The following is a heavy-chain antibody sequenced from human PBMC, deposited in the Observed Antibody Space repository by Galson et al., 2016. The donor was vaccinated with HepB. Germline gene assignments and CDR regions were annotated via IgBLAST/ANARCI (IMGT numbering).Heavy chain of an antibody. CDR3: ARDPGRIAAAGHLDS. CDR1: GFIVSSHY. J-gene: IGHJ5*01. D-gene: IGHD6-13*01. CDR2: IYSGGAT. Sequence: SLRLSCAGSGFIVSSHYMNWVRQPPGKGLEWVAIIYSGGATYYADSVKGRFTISRDNPKNTVYLQMNSLRGDDTAVYYCARDPGRIAAAGHLDSWGQGTLVTVSS. V-gene: IGHV3-53*01.